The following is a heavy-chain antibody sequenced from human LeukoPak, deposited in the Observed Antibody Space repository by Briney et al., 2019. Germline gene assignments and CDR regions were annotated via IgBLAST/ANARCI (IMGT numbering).Heavy chain of an antibody. CDR2: IYYSGST. Sequence: KPSETLSLTCTVSGGSISSYYRSWIRQPPGKGLEWIGYIYYSGSTNYNPSLKSRVTISVDTSKNQFSLKLSSVTAADTAVYYCARGATGYWGQGTLVTVSS. CDR3: ARGATGY. J-gene: IGHJ4*02. CDR1: GGSISSYY. V-gene: IGHV4-59*01.